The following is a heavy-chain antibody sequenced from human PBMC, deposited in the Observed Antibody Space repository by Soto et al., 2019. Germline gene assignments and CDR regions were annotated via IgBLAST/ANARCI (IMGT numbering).Heavy chain of an antibody. Sequence: GASVKVSCKASGYTFTSYGISWVRQAPGQGLEWMGWISAYNGNTNYAQKLQGRVTMTTDTSTSTAYMELRSLRSDDTAVYYCVRDGSHYDILTGYPNWFDPWGQGTLVTVSS. CDR3: VRDGSHYDILTGYPNWFDP. V-gene: IGHV1-18*04. J-gene: IGHJ5*02. D-gene: IGHD3-9*01. CDR1: GYTFTSYG. CDR2: ISAYNGNT.